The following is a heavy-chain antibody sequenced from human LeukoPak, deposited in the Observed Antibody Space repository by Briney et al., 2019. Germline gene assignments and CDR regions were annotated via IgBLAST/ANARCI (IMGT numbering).Heavy chain of an antibody. V-gene: IGHV3-74*01. CDR1: GFSLSRYW. CDR2: INGDGSIT. Sequence: GGSLRLSCAASGFSLSRYWIHWVRQAPGKGLVWVSRINGDGSITTYADSVRGRFTIPRDNAKNTLYLQMNSLRAEDTAVYYCARAGNGFDIWGRGTMVTVSS. J-gene: IGHJ3*02. CDR3: ARAGNGFDI.